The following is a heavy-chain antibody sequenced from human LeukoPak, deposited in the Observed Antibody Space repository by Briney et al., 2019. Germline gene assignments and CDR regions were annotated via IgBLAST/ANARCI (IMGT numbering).Heavy chain of an antibody. CDR2: IYYSKNT. CDR1: GGSISSSSAY. Sequence: NPSETLSLTCTVSGGSISSSSAYWGWIRQPPGKGLEWIGSIYYSKNTYYNPSLKSRVTISADTSKNQFSLTLGSVSATDTAVYYCVSPRGLSYGYFDYWGQGTLVTVSS. D-gene: IGHD5-18*01. CDR3: VSPRGLSYGYFDY. V-gene: IGHV4-39*01. J-gene: IGHJ4*02.